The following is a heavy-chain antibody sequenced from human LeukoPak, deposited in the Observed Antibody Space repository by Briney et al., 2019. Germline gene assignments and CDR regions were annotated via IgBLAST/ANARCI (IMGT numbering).Heavy chain of an antibody. D-gene: IGHD4-17*01. CDR1: GFTFSSYA. J-gene: IGHJ4*02. CDR2: ISSSGSTI. V-gene: IGHV3-48*03. Sequence: GGSLRLSCAASGFTFSSYAMSWVRQAPGKGLEWVSYISSSGSTIYYADSVKGRFTISRDNAKNSLYLQMNSLRAEDTAVYYCARGGDYGDYFDYWGQGTLVTVSS. CDR3: ARGGDYGDYFDY.